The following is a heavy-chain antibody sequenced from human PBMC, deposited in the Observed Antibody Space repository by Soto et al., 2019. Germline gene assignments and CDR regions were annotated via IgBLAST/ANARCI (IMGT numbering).Heavy chain of an antibody. CDR1: GYSNTTGYC. D-gene: IGHD4-17*01. CDR3: ARVGGDDFGDSGGFDY. V-gene: IGHV4-38-2*02. CDR2: LYHSGTT. Sequence: SESLSLTWIVGGYSNTTGYCWGCIRQPPGKGLDWIGSLYHSGTTFSNPSLKTRVTMSADTSKNQFSLQLRSVTAADTAVHYCARVGGDDFGDSGGFDYWGQGTLVIVYS. J-gene: IGHJ4*02.